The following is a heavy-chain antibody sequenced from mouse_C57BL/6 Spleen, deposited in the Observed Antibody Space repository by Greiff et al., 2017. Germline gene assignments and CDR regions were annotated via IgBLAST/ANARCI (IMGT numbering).Heavy chain of an antibody. CDR2: ISDGGSYT. Sequence: EVQVVESGGGLVKPGGSLKLSCAASGFTFSSYAMSWVRQTPEKRLEWVATISDGGSYTYYPDNVKGRFTISRDNAKNNLYLQMSHLKSEDTAMYYCARGGPVFFAYWGQGTLVTVSA. V-gene: IGHV5-4*01. CDR3: ARGGPVFFAY. CDR1: GFTFSSYA. J-gene: IGHJ3*01.